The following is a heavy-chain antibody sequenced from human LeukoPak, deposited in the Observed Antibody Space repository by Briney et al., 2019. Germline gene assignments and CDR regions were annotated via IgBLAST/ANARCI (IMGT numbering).Heavy chain of an antibody. J-gene: IGHJ4*02. CDR1: GEPISSYH. CDR3: ARGDYDFWSGNWRFDT. V-gene: IGHV4-59*01. CDR2: VYYNGNT. Sequence: PSETLSLTCLVSGEPISSYHWSWIRQAPGRGPEYIGNVYYNGNTNYNPSLKSRVAISVDASKNQFSLKVDSVTTADTAVYYCARGDYDFWSGNWRFDTWGQGTLVTVSS. D-gene: IGHD3-3*01.